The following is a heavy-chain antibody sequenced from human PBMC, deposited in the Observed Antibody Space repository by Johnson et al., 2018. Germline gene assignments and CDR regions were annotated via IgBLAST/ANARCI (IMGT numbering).Heavy chain of an antibody. V-gene: IGHV1-8*01. Sequence: QVQLVQSGGGVVQPGRSLRLSCAASGFTFSSYGMHWVRQAPGKGLEWVGWMNPNSGNTGYAQKFQGRVTMTRNTSISTAYMELGSLRTGDTAVYYCARGGLMGATTGMNVWGQGTTVTVSS. CDR1: GFTFSSYG. D-gene: IGHD1-26*01. J-gene: IGHJ6*02. CDR2: MNPNSGNT. CDR3: ARGGLMGATTGMNV.